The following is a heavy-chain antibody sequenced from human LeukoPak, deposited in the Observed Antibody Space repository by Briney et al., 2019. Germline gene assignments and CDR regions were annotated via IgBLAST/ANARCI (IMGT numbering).Heavy chain of an antibody. J-gene: IGHJ4*02. D-gene: IGHD3-9*01. V-gene: IGHV3-11*01. CDR2: ISGTGNSK. CDR1: GFTFSNYY. CDR3: ARERNILTGYDY. Sequence: GGSLRLSCVTSGFTFSNYYMTWIRQAPGKGLEWVSYISGTGNSKYYADSVKGRFTISRDNSKNTLYLQMNSLRAEDTAVYYCARERNILTGYDYWGQGTLVTVSS.